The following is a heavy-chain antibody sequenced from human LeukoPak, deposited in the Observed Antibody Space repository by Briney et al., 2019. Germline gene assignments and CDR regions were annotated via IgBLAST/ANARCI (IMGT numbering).Heavy chain of an antibody. V-gene: IGHV3-11*05. CDR3: AKGSSPGD. J-gene: IGHJ4*02. CDR2: ISTSSGFT. D-gene: IGHD3-10*01. CDR1: GFTFSDYY. Sequence: PGGSLRLSCAASGFTFSDYYMTWIRRAPGKGLEWVSYISTSSGFTNYADSVRGRFTISRDNAKNSLYLQMNTLRAEDTAVYYCAKGSSPGDWGQGTLVTVSS.